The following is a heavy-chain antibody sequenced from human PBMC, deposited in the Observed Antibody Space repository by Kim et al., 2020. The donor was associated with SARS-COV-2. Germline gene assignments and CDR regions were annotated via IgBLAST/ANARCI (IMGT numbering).Heavy chain of an antibody. V-gene: IGHV3-23*01. CDR3: AKPGNKDYGDYLDYFDY. J-gene: IGHJ4*02. CDR1: GFTFSSYA. Sequence: GGSLRLSCAASGFTFSSYAMSWVRQAPGKGLEWVSAISGSGGSTYYADSVKGRFTISRDNSKNTLYLQMNSLRAEDTAVYYCAKPGNKDYGDYLDYFDYWGQGTLVTVSS. D-gene: IGHD4-17*01. CDR2: ISGSGGST.